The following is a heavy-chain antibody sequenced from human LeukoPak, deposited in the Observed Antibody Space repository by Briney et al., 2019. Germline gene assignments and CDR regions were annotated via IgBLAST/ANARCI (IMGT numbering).Heavy chain of an antibody. Sequence: PSETLSLTCTVSGGSISSYYWSWIRQPPGKGLEWIGYIYYSGSTNYNPSLKSRVTISVDTSKNQFSLKLSSVTAADTAVYYCASIRGSSSWYYYYYMDVWGKGTTVTVSS. CDR2: IYYSGST. D-gene: IGHD6-6*01. CDR1: GGSISSYY. V-gene: IGHV4-59*01. J-gene: IGHJ6*03. CDR3: ASIRGSSSWYYYYYMDV.